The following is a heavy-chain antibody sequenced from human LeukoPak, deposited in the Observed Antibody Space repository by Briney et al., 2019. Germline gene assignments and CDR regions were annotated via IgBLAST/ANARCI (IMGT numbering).Heavy chain of an antibody. V-gene: IGHV3-15*01. J-gene: IGHJ3*02. CDR1: GFTFSNAW. D-gene: IGHD2-2*01. CDR2: IKSKTDGGTT. CDR3: TTSAWAEADAFDI. Sequence: PGGSLRLSCAASGFTFSNAWMSWVRQAPGKGLEWVGRIKSKTDGGTTDYAAPVKGRFTISRDDSKNTLYLQMNSLKTEDTAVYYCTTSAWAEADAFDIWGQGTMVTVPS.